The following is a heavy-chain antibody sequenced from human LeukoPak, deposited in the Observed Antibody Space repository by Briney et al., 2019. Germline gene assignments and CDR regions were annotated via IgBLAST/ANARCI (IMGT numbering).Heavy chain of an antibody. D-gene: IGHD1-26*01. V-gene: IGHV1-18*01. CDR1: GYTFTSYA. Sequence: ASVKVSCKASGYTFTSYAISWVRQAPGQGLEWMGWISAYNGNTNYAQKLQGRVTMTTDTSTSTAYMELRSLRSDDTAVYYCAREDDTGRYMGDDAFDIWGQGTMVTVSS. CDR3: AREDDTGRYMGDDAFDI. CDR2: ISAYNGNT. J-gene: IGHJ3*02.